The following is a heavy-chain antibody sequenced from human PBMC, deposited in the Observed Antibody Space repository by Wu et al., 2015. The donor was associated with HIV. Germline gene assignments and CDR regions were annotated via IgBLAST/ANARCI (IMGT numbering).Heavy chain of an antibody. CDR2: INPSGGST. V-gene: IGHV1-46*01. CDR1: GYTFTSYY. CDR3: ARSDVGPTVTNWGDYDY. D-gene: IGHD4-17*01. Sequence: QVQLVQSGAEVKKPGASVKVSCKASGYTFTSYYMHWVRQAPGQGLEWMGIINPSGGSTSYAQKFQGRVTMTRDTSTSAVYMELSSLRSEDTAVYYCARSDVGPTVTNWGDYDYWGQGTLVTVSS. J-gene: IGHJ4*02.